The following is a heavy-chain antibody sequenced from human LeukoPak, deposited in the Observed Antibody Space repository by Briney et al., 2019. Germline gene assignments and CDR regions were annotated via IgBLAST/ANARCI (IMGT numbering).Heavy chain of an antibody. J-gene: IGHJ5*02. V-gene: IGHV3-33*01. CDR3: ARATVTRWFDP. CDR2: IWYDGTNK. CDR1: GFAFSSFG. D-gene: IGHD4-17*01. Sequence: GGSLRLSCAASGFAFSSFGMHWVRQAPGKGLEWVAVIWYDGTNKYYADSVRGRFTISRDNSKNTLYLQMNSLRAEDTAVYYCARATVTRWFDPWGQGTLVTVSS.